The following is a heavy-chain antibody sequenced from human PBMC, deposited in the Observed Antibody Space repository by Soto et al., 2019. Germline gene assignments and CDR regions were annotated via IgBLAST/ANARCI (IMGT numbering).Heavy chain of an antibody. D-gene: IGHD3-22*01. CDR2: IVVGSGNT. CDR3: AAGALYYYDTTGGFDP. J-gene: IGHJ5*02. Sequence: EASVKVSCKASGFTFTSSAVQWVRQARGQRLEWIGWIVVGSGNTNYAQKFQERVTITRDMSTSTAYMELSSLRSEDTAVYYCAAGALYYYDTTGGFDPWGQGTLVTVSS. V-gene: IGHV1-58*01. CDR1: GFTFTSSA.